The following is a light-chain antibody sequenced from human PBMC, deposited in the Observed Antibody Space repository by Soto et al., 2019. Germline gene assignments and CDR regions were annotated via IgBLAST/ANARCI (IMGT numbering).Light chain of an antibody. CDR2: AAS. CDR1: QDISSY. Sequence: DIRMTQSPSSLSASIGDRVTITCRASQDISSYLAWYQQRPGKGPKLLIYAASTLQSGVPSRFSVSGSGTAFTLTISSLQPEDVAPYYCQDYKSALFTFGPGTIVDLK. V-gene: IGKV1-27*01. J-gene: IGKJ3*01. CDR3: QDYKSALFT.